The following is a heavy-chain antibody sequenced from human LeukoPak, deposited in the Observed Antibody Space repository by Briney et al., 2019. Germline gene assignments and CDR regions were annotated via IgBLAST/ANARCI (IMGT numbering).Heavy chain of an antibody. CDR3: ALSVVVTAIRDDAFDI. V-gene: IGHV1-46*03. CDR2: MNPSGGST. J-gene: IGHJ3*02. D-gene: IGHD2-21*02. Sequence: ASVKVSCKASGYTFTTYYMHWVRQAPGQGLEWMGIMNPSGGSTSYAQKFQGRVTMTRDMSTSTVYMELSSLRSEDTAVYYCALSVVVTAIRDDAFDIWGQGTMVTVSS. CDR1: GYTFTTYY.